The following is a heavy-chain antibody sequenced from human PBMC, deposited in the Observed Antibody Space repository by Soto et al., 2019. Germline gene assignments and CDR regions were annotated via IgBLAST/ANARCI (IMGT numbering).Heavy chain of an antibody. J-gene: IGHJ3*02. CDR3: ARDRVGPESSIWSGYYEAVDS. Sequence: GGSLRLSCAASGFTFSSYWMSWVRQAPGKGLEWVANIKQDGSEKYYVEYVKGRFTIARDNAKSSLYLQMNSLRAEATAVYYCARDRVGPESSIWSGYYEAVDSWGPGTMVTVSS. D-gene: IGHD3-3*01. V-gene: IGHV3-7*01. CDR2: IKQDGSEK. CDR1: GFTFSSYW.